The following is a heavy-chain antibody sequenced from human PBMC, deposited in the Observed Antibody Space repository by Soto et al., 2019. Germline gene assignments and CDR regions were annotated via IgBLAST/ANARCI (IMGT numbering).Heavy chain of an antibody. Sequence: GASVKVSFKASGYTFTDYGFSWVRQAPGQRPEWMGWISTWRDDKRDTHKFRDRVTMTTDTSTSTAYLELRSLRSDDTAVYYCARLNSAYAVDYWGQGTLVTVSS. V-gene: IGHV1-18*04. CDR1: GYTFTDYG. CDR2: ISTWRDDK. J-gene: IGHJ4*02. CDR3: ARLNSAYAVDY. D-gene: IGHD5-12*01.